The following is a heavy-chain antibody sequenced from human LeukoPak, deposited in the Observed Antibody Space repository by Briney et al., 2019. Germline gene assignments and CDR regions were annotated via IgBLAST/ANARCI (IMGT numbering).Heavy chain of an antibody. V-gene: IGHV3-23*01. CDR2: ISSTGGTA. J-gene: IGHJ4*02. CDR1: GFTFSSFG. D-gene: IGHD5-18*01. CDR3: ARDAGYGYDRFDY. Sequence: GGSLRLSCAASGFTFSSFGMSWVRQAPGKGLEWVSAISSTGGTAYYADSVKGRFTISRDNAKNSLYLQMNSLRAEDTAVYYCARDAGYGYDRFDYWGQGTQDTVSS.